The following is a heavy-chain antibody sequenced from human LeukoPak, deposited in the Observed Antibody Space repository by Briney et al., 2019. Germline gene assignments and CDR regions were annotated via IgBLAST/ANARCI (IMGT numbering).Heavy chain of an antibody. CDR2: INWNGDST. V-gene: IGHV3-20*04. J-gene: IGHJ5*02. D-gene: IGHD3-10*01. CDR1: GFTFSRNS. CDR3: ARDELLNRNWFDP. Sequence: PGGSLRLSCAGSGFTFSRNSMNWVRQAPGKGLEWVSDINWNGDSTGYAHSVRGRFTISRDNSKNSVYLQMNSLRVEDTAFYYCARDELLNRNWFDPWGQGTLVTVSS.